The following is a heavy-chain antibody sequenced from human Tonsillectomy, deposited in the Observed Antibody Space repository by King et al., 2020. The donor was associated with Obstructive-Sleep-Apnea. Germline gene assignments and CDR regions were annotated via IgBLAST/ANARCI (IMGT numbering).Heavy chain of an antibody. CDR3: ARDTEDDYGTYYFGLDV. CDR1: GFTFSDYS. V-gene: IGHV3-30*04. Sequence: VQLGESGGGGVQPGRALRLSCAAFGFTFSDYSMHWVRQAPGKGLEGVAEISYEGINKYYAASVKGRFTLFRDNSKTTLYLQVNSLRADDTAVYYCARDTEDDYGTYYFGLDVWGQGTTVTVSS. D-gene: IGHD4-17*01. J-gene: IGHJ6*02. CDR2: ISYEGINK.